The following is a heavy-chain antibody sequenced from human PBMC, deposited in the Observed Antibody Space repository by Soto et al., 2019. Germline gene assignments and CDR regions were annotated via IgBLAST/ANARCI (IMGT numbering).Heavy chain of an antibody. CDR1: GGTFSSYA. CDR3: AREGSAVVVVAATDNWFDP. D-gene: IGHD2-15*01. J-gene: IGHJ5*02. Sequence: ASVKVSCKASGGTFSSYAIRWVRQAPGQGLEWMGGIIPIFGTANYAQKFQGRVTITADESTSTAYMELSSLRSEDTAVYYCAREGSAVVVVAATDNWFDPWGQGTPVTVYS. CDR2: IIPIFGTA. V-gene: IGHV1-69*13.